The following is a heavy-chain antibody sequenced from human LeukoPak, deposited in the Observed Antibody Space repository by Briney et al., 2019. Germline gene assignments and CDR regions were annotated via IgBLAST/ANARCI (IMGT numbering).Heavy chain of an antibody. CDR1: GGSISSYY. D-gene: IGHD4-17*01. J-gene: IGHJ6*02. CDR2: IYYSGST. Sequence: SETLSLTCTVSGGSISSYYWSWIRRPPGKGLEWIGYIYYSGSTNYNPSLKSRVTISVDTSKNQFSLRLSSVTAADTAVYYCARSGGTVTTVQGARYYGMDVWGQGTTVTVSS. V-gene: IGHV4-59*01. CDR3: ARSGGTVTTVQGARYYGMDV.